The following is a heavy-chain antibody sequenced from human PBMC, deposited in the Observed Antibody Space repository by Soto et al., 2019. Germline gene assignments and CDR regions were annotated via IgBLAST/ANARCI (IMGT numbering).Heavy chain of an antibody. CDR1: GASIDSSAYY. J-gene: IGHJ4*02. V-gene: IGHV4-39*01. Sequence: PSETLSLTCTVSGASIDSSAYYWAWIRQPPGKGLEWIGSIFYSGTAYYNPSLAGRVSMSVDTSKNQFSLKLNSVSAADTAVYFCARPVGDLSSAKNYWGPGTLVTVS. D-gene: IGHD3-22*01. CDR2: IFYSGTA. CDR3: ARPVGDLSSAKNY.